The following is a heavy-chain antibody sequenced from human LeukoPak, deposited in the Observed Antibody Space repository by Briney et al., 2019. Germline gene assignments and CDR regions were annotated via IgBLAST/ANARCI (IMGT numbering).Heavy chain of an antibody. D-gene: IGHD2-15*01. CDR1: GGSISSGDYY. Sequence: PSETLSLTCTVSGGSISSGDYYRSWIRQPPGKGLEWIGYIYYSGSTYYNPSLKSRVTISVDTSKNQFSLKLSSVTAADTAVYYCARGDTPDCSGGSCRIFDYWGQGTLVTVSS. J-gene: IGHJ4*02. CDR2: IYYSGST. CDR3: ARGDTPDCSGGSCRIFDY. V-gene: IGHV4-30-4*01.